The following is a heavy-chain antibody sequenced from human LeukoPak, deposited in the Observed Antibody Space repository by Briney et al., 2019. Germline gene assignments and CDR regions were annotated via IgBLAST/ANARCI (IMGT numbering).Heavy chain of an antibody. CDR2: ISSSSSYI. CDR3: ARDGRYYYDSSAIMGDYYMDV. D-gene: IGHD3-22*01. V-gene: IGHV3-21*01. Sequence: GGSLRLSCAASGFTFSSYSTNWVRQAPGKGLEWVSSISSSSSYIYYADSVKGRFTISRDNAKNSLYLQMNSLRAEDTAVYYCARDGRYYYDSSAIMGDYYMDVWGKGTTVTVSS. J-gene: IGHJ6*03. CDR1: GFTFSSYS.